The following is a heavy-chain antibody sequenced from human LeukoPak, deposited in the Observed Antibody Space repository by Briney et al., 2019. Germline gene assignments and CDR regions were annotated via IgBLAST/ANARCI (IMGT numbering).Heavy chain of an antibody. CDR2: INAGNGNT. CDR1: GYTCTVYA. V-gene: IGHV1-3*01. Sequence: EASVNVSCKASGYTCTVYAIHWVRQAPGQRLEWMGWINAGNGNTKHSQEFQGRVTITRDTSASTATMELSSLRSEDTAVYYCARLVPYYYDYWGQGTLVTVSS. CDR3: ARLVPYYYDY. J-gene: IGHJ4*02.